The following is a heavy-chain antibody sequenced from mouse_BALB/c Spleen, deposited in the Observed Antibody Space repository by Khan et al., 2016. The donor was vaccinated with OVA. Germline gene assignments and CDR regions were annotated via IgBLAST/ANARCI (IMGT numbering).Heavy chain of an antibody. V-gene: IGHV1-9*01. CDR1: GYTFSNYW. CDR2: ILPGSGST. CDR3: APNWFWFAY. J-gene: IGHJ3*01. D-gene: IGHD4-1*01. Sequence: QVQLQQSGTELMKPGASVKISCKATGYTFSNYWIEWVKQRPGHGLEWIGEILPGSGSTNYNEKFKGKATFTADKSSNTAYMQLNSLTSEDSAVYYCAPNWFWFAYWGQGTLVTVSA.